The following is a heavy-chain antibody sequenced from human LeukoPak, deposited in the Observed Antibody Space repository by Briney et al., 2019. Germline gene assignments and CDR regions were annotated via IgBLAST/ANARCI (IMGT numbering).Heavy chain of an antibody. Sequence: GGSLKLSCAASGFTFSGSAMHWVRQASGKGLEWVGRIRSKANSYATVYAASVKGRFTISRDDSKNTAYLQMNSLRAEDTAVYYCAKDSDYTLYGELDYWGQGTLVTVSS. CDR3: AKDSDYTLYGELDY. CDR2: IRSKANSYAT. CDR1: GFTFSGSA. J-gene: IGHJ4*02. D-gene: IGHD3-16*02. V-gene: IGHV3-73*01.